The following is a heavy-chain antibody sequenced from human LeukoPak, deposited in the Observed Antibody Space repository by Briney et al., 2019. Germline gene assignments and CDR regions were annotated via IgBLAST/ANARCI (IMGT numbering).Heavy chain of an antibody. V-gene: IGHV3-30*02. CDR2: IRYDGSNK. CDR3: AKRVVPAADAFDI. D-gene: IGHD2-2*01. J-gene: IGHJ3*02. Sequence: GGSLRLSYAASGFTFSSYGMHWVRQAPGKGLEWVAFIRYDGSNKYYADSVKGRFTISRDNSKNTLYLQMNSLRAEDTAVYYCAKRVVPAADAFDIWGQGTMVTVSS. CDR1: GFTFSSYG.